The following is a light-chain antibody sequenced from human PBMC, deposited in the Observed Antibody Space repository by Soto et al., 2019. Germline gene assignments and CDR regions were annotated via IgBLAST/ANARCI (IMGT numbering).Light chain of an antibody. V-gene: IGKV1-39*01. J-gene: IGKJ1*01. CDR2: TTY. CDR3: QQSYSRPRT. CDR1: QSISTY. Sequence: QMSQSPASLYGSVGGRVGIACRASQSISTYLNWYQQKPGKAPNLLIYTTYNLESGVPSRFSGGGSGTDFTLTINSLQPEDFATYFCQQSYSRPRTFGQGTKVDIK.